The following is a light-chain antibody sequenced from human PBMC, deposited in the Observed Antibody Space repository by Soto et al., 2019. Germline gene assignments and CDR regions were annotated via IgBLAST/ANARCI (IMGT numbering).Light chain of an antibody. J-gene: IGLJ3*02. V-gene: IGLV1-40*01. CDR1: SSNIGTGYD. CDR3: QSYDSSVSGSV. Sequence: QSVLTQPPSVSGAPGQRVTISCTGSSSNIGTGYDVHWYQQLPGTAPKLLIYGNSNRPSGVPDRFSGSKSGTSASLAITGLQAEDEAEYYCQSYDSSVSGSVFGGGTKLTVL. CDR2: GNS.